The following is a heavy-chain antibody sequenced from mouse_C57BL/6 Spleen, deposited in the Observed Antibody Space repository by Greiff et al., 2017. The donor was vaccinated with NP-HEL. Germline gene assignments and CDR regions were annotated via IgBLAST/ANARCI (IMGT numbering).Heavy chain of an antibody. CDR3: AVLYDYDGDYYAMDY. D-gene: IGHD2-4*01. CDR2: IYPGDGDT. Sequence: VQLKESGPELVKPGASVKISCKASGYAFSSSWMNWVKQRPGKGLEWIGRIYPGDGDTNYNGKFKGKATLTADKSSSTAYMQLSSLTSEDSAVYFCAVLYDYDGDYYAMDYWGQGTSVTVSS. CDR1: GYAFSSSW. J-gene: IGHJ4*01. V-gene: IGHV1-82*01.